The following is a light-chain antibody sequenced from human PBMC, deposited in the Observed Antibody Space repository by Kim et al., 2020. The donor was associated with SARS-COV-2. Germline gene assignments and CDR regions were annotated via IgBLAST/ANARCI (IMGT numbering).Light chain of an antibody. CDR2: DVS. V-gene: IGLV2-14*03. J-gene: IGLJ2*01. CDR1: SSAVGGYHS. CDR3: SSFTRSNTLL. Sequence: GQSLAISCTGTSSAVGGYHSVSWYQQHPGKAPKLMIYDVSERPSGVSHRFSGSKSGTTASLTISVLQAEDEADYYCSSFTRSNTLLFGGGTQLTVL.